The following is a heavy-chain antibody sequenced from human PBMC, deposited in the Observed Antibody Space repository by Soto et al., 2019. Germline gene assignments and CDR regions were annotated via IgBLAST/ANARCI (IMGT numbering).Heavy chain of an antibody. V-gene: IGHV1-3*01. CDR3: VREVVRGVQFDY. J-gene: IGHJ4*02. D-gene: IGHD3-10*01. CDR1: GYTFTTYV. Sequence: QVQLVQSGAEVKKPGASVKVSCKTSGYTFTTYVVHWVRQAPGQRLEWMAWINADNGITKSSQEFRDRVTVTRDTSASTVYMEMSSLRSEDTAMYYCVREVVRGVQFDYWGQGTLVTVSS. CDR2: INADNGIT.